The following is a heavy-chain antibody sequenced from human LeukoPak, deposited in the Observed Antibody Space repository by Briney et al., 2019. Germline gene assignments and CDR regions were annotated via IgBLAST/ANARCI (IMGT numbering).Heavy chain of an antibody. CDR1: GYSFTSYW. J-gene: IGHJ4*02. CDR2: IYPSDSDT. Sequence: GESLKISCKGSGYSFTSYWIGWVRQMPGKGLEWMGIIYPSDSDTRHSPSFQGQVTISADKSISTAYLQWSSLKASDTAMYYCAREPDSSGYSFDYWGQGTLVTVSS. V-gene: IGHV5-51*01. CDR3: AREPDSSGYSFDY. D-gene: IGHD3-22*01.